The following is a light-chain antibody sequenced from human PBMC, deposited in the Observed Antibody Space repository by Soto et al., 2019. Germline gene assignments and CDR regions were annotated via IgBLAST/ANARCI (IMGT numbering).Light chain of an antibody. V-gene: IGKV1-17*01. CDR3: LQHNTYPYA. CDR1: QGIRNY. CDR2: VAS. Sequence: IQMTQSPSSLSASVGDTVTVTCRASQGIRNYLNWFQQKPGKAPKRLISVASTLQSGVPSRFSGSGSGTEFTLTISSLQPEDSATYYCLQHNTYPYAFGWGTKLEIK. J-gene: IGKJ2*01.